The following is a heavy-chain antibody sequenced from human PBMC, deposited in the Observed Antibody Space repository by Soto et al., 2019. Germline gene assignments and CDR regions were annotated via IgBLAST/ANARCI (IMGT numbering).Heavy chain of an antibody. V-gene: IGHV5-51*01. CDR2: IFPRDSDT. CDR3: ARSYYDSSGYYYDMDY. Sequence: GESLKISCKASGYNYDTYWIAWVRQMPGKGLEWMGIIFPRDSDTRYRPSFQGQVTISADRSTTTAYLQWYSLKASDTAMYYCARSYYDSSGYYYDMDYWGQGTLVTVSS. CDR1: GYNYDTYW. D-gene: IGHD3-22*01. J-gene: IGHJ4*02.